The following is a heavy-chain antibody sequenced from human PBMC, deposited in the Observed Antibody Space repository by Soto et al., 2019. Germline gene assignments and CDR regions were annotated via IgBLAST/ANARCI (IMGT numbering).Heavy chain of an antibody. J-gene: IGHJ4*02. Sequence: QVQLQDSGPGLVKPSGTLSLDCAVSGGSISGTNCWSWVRQPPGEGLEWIGAIYHSGYTRTNYTPSLTSRVTISLDEAENRVSLVLTSLTDADMAVYLCASHVTRSGTRGVDYWGQGILLSASS. CDR2: IYHSGYTRT. V-gene: IGHV4-4*02. CDR1: GGSISGTNC. CDR3: ASHVTRSGTRGVDY. D-gene: IGHD6-13*01.